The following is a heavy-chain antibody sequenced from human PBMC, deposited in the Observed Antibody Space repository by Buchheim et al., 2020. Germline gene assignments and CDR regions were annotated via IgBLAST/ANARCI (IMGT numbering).Heavy chain of an antibody. J-gene: IGHJ6*02. CDR2: ISYDGSNK. Sequence: QVQLVESGGGVVQPGRSLRLSCAASGFTFSSYAMHWVRQAPGKGLEWVAVISYDGSNKYYADSVKGRFTISRYNSTNTLYLQMNSLRIEDTAVNYCARSLEYGSLYYGMDVWGQGTT. CDR3: ARSLEYGSLYYGMDV. CDR1: GFTFSSYA. V-gene: IGHV3-30-3*01. D-gene: IGHD6-6*01.